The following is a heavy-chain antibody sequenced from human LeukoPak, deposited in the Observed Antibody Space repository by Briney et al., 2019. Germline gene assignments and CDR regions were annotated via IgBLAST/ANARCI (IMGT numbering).Heavy chain of an antibody. J-gene: IGHJ4*02. D-gene: IGHD3-16*01. CDR3: ARRPGGVLADTDFFES. CDR1: GHNFATHY. CDR2: IDPDDSYT. Sequence: GEPLKISCKDSGHNFATHYINWVRQMPGKGLEWMGRIDPDDSYTNYSPAFQGHGTMSADKPSRTAQLQWSSLEASDTASYYCARRPGGVLADTDFFESWGQGTLVIVSS. V-gene: IGHV5-10-1*01.